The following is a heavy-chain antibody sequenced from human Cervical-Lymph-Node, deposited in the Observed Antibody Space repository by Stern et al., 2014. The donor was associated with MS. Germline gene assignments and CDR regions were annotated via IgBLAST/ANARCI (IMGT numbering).Heavy chain of an antibody. CDR2: IYFNGST. CDR3: ARELRNWTTRYYYYGMDV. CDR1: GGSISSGGYY. J-gene: IGHJ6*02. D-gene: IGHD1-1*01. V-gene: IGHV4-31*03. Sequence: QVQLQESGPGLVTPSQTLSLTCTVSGGSISSGGYYWSWIRQHPGKGLEWIGYIYFNGSTYYHQSLQSRVTISVDTSKNQFSLKLSSVTAADTAVYYCARELRNWTTRYYYYGMDVWGQGTTVTVSS.